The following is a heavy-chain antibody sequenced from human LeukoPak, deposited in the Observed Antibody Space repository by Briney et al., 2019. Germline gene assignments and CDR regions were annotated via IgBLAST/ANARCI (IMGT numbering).Heavy chain of an antibody. CDR2: IYWNDDK. CDR1: GFSLSISGVG. Sequence: GSGLTLVNPTQTLTLTCTFSGFSLSISGVGVGWIRQPPGKALEWLALIYWNDDKHYSPPLKNRLSITRATSKSQVVLTMTSMNPVDTATYHCAHSRGDGYNYWGPGILVTVSS. V-gene: IGHV2-5*01. CDR3: AHSRGDGYNY. J-gene: IGHJ4*02. D-gene: IGHD5-24*01.